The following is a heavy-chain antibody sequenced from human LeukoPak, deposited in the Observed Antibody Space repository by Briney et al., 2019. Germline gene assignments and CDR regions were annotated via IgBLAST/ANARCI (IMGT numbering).Heavy chain of an antibody. CDR3: ARPHTGYYYYYAMDV. J-gene: IGHJ6*02. V-gene: IGHV3-66*01. Sequence: PGGSLRLSCAASGFTVSSNYMSWVRQAPGKGLEWVSVIYSGGSTYYADSVKGRFTISRDNSKNTLYLQMNSLRAEDTAVCNCARPHTGYYYYYAMDVWGQGTTVTVSS. CDR2: IYSGGST. CDR1: GFTVSSNY.